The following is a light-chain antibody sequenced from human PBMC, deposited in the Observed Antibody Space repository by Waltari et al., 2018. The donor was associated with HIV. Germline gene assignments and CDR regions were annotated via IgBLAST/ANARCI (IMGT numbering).Light chain of an antibody. Sequence: QSVLTQPPSVSGAPGQRVTISCTGSNSNIGAGYDAHWYQQLPGSAPKLLMFDNRKWPSGVPDRFSGSSSGTSASLVSTGLQAADEAVYYCQSYDNSLSNVVFGGGTKLIVL. CDR3: QSYDNSLSNVV. V-gene: IGLV1-40*01. J-gene: IGLJ2*01. CDR1: NSNIGAGYD. CDR2: DNR.